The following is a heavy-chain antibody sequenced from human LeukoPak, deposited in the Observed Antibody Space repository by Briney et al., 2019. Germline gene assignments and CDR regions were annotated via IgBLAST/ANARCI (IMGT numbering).Heavy chain of an antibody. Sequence: PGRSLRLSCAASGFTFSSYGMHWVRQAPGKGLEWVAVISCDGSNKYYADSVKGRFTISRDNSKNTLYLQMNSLRAEDTAVYYCAKDWYGSGSYDYWGQGTLVTVSS. V-gene: IGHV3-30*18. J-gene: IGHJ4*02. CDR2: ISCDGSNK. D-gene: IGHD3-10*01. CDR1: GFTFSSYG. CDR3: AKDWYGSGSYDY.